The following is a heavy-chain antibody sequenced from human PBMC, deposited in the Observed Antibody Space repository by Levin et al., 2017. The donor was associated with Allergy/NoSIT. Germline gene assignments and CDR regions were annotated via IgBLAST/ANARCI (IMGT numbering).Heavy chain of an antibody. V-gene: IGHV3-7*04. CDR3: ARDLISPG. Sequence: GESLKISCAASGFTFSSYWMSWVRQAPGKGLEWVANIKEDGTEKYYVESVKGRFTISRDNAKNSLYLQMNSLRAEDTAVYYCARDLISPGWGQGTLVTVSS. CDR2: IKEDGTEK. J-gene: IGHJ4*02. CDR1: GFTFSSYW.